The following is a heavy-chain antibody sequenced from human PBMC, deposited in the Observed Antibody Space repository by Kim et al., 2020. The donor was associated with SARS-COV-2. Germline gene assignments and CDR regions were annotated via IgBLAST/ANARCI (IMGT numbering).Heavy chain of an antibody. CDR1: GGSFSGYY. Sequence: SETLSLTCAVYGGSFSGYYWSWIRQPPGKGLEWIGEINHSGSTNYNPSLKSRVTISVDTSKNQFSLKLSSVTAADTAVYYCHLTYLGSSQKGGYFDYWGQGTLVTVSS. CDR3: HLTYLGSSQKGGYFDY. V-gene: IGHV4-34*01. CDR2: INHSGST. D-gene: IGHD1-26*01. J-gene: IGHJ4*02.